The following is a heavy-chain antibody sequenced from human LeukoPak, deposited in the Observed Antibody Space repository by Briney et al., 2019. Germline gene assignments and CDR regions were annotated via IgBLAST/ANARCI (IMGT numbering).Heavy chain of an antibody. Sequence: GGSLRLSCAASGFTFSSYAMSWVRQAPGKGLEWVSSISSSSSYIYYADSVKGRFTISRDNAKNSLYLQMNSLRAEDTAVYYCARDRAARGYSYGYRPFDFDYWGQGTLVTVSS. CDR3: ARDRAARGYSYGYRPFDFDY. V-gene: IGHV3-21*01. CDR1: GFTFSSYA. D-gene: IGHD5-18*01. J-gene: IGHJ4*02. CDR2: ISSSSSYI.